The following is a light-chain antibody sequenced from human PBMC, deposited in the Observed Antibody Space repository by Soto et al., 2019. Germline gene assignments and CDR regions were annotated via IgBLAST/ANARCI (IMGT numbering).Light chain of an antibody. V-gene: IGKV3-11*01. Sequence: EIVLTQSPATLSSSPGETATLSCTASQYVGSRLAWYQHKPGQAPRLLIYYMSKRATRVPTGFSGGGCGTGFALMFSRLAPLYFAIYYCHQRQSWPRTFGQGTKLDIK. CDR2: YMS. CDR1: QYVGSR. J-gene: IGKJ1*01. CDR3: HQRQSWPRT.